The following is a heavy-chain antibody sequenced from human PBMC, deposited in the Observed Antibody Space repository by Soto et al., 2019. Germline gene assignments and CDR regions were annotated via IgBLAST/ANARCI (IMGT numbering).Heavy chain of an antibody. CDR2: INSDGTIS. CDR3: ARLSGDHSAFFSYGMDA. D-gene: IGHD2-21*01. CDR1: GFTFDTYW. Sequence: GESLRLSCAASGFTFDTYWMNWVRQSPGKGPEWLSGINSDGTISSYADSVKGRFTISRDNARNTLSLQMNSLRADDTAVYYCARLSGDHSAFFSYGMDAWGQGTTVTVS. J-gene: IGHJ6*02. V-gene: IGHV3-74*01.